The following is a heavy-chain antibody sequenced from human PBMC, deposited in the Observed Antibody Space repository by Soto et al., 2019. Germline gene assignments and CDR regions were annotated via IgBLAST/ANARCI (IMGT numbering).Heavy chain of an antibody. CDR2: FDPEDCET. V-gene: IGHV1-24*01. J-gene: IGHJ4*02. D-gene: IGHD3-22*01. Sequence: SVKVSCKEPRYALAEISMQWVQQSHEKGLEWMGGFDPEDCETIYAQNFQYRRTMTEDTCTDTADMELSSLRSEDTAVYFCATDLYYYDSSGYSAEFDYWRPGPPVPVSP. CDR3: ATDLYYYDSSGYSAEFDY. CDR1: RYALAEIS.